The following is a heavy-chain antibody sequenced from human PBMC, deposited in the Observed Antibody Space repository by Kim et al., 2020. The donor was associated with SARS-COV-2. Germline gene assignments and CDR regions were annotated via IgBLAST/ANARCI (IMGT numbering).Heavy chain of an antibody. CDR2: ISAYNGNT. J-gene: IGHJ6*02. CDR1: GYTFTSYG. CDR3: ARPEGGITMVRGGAGGYYYGMDV. Sequence: ASVKVSCKASGYTFTSYGISWVRQAPGQGLEWMGWISAYNGNTNYAQKLQGRVTMTTDTSTSTAYMELRSLRSDDTAVYYCARPEGGITMVRGGAGGYYYGMDVRGQGTTVTVSS. V-gene: IGHV1-18*04. D-gene: IGHD3-10*01.